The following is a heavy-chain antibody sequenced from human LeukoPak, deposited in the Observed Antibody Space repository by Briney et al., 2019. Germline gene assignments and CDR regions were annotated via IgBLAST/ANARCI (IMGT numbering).Heavy chain of an antibody. CDR1: GYTFTSYG. Sequence: GASVKVSCKASGYTFTSYGISWVRQAPGQGLEWMGWISAYNGNTNYAQKLQGRVTMTTDTSTSTAYMELRSLRSDDTAVYYCARDQEIGGYSYGYNFDYWGQGTLVTVSS. D-gene: IGHD5-18*01. CDR2: ISAYNGNT. J-gene: IGHJ4*02. V-gene: IGHV1-18*01. CDR3: ARDQEIGGYSYGYNFDY.